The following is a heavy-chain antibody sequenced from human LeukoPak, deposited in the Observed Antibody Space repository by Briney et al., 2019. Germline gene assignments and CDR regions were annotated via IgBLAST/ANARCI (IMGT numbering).Heavy chain of an antibody. CDR2: IYYSGST. CDR3: ARTHGYYYGMDV. CDR1: GGSISSYY. V-gene: IGHV4-59*01. J-gene: IGHJ6*04. Sequence: PSEPLSLTCTVSGGSISSYYWSWIRQPPGKGLEWIGYIYYSGSTNYNPSLKSRVTISVDTSKNQFSLKLSSVTAADTAVYYCARTHGYYYGMDVWGKGTTVTVSS.